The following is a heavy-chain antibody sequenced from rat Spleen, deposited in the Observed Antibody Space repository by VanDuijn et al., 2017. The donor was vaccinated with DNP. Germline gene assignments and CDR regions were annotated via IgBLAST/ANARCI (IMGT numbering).Heavy chain of an antibody. Sequence: EVQLQESGPGLVKPSQSLSLTCSVTGYSITSNYWGWIRKFPGNKMEWIGHISYSGSTGYNPSLKSRISITRDTSKNQFFLQLNSVTTEDTATYFCTRWPGYNPPYAMDAWGQGTSVTVSS. CDR2: ISYSGST. D-gene: IGHD1-4*01. CDR1: GYSITSNY. J-gene: IGHJ4*01. CDR3: TRWPGYNPPYAMDA. V-gene: IGHV3-1*01.